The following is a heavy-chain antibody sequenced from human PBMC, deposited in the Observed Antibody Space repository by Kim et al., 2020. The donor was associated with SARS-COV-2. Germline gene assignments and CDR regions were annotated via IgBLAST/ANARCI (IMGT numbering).Heavy chain of an antibody. CDR2: INSDGSGS. J-gene: IGHJ4*02. CDR1: EFTFSSYA. V-gene: IGHV3-74*01. Sequence: GGSLRLSCAGSEFTFSSYAMHWVRQVPGTGLVWVAYINSDGSGSNYADPVRGRFTVSRDNAKDTVYLQMNSLRLDDTGVYYCAREWGNSGHDLNYWGQGTLVTVSS. CDR3: AREWGNSGHDLNY. D-gene: IGHD5-12*01.